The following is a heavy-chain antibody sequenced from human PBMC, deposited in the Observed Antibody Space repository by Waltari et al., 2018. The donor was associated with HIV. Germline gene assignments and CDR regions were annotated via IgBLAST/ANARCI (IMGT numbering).Heavy chain of an antibody. CDR3: VRDSFGFDT. CDR2: TYHRSEWHQ. J-gene: IGHJ5*02. Sequence: QVNLKQSGPGLVEASHSIFLSCVISGDSVSSDTAAWNWVRQSPAGGLQWLGRTYHRSEWHQDYSVSLKGRMVINLDAAKNQFSLHLSSVTPGDTATYYCVRDSFGFDTWGEGTLVNVPP. D-gene: IGHD3-3*01. CDR1: GDSVSSDTAA. V-gene: IGHV6-1*01.